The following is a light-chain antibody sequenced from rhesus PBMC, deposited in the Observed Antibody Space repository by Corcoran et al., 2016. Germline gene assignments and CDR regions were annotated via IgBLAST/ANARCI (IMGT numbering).Light chain of an antibody. V-gene: IGKV2-68*01. CDR2: KVT. Sequence: DIVMTQTPLSLPVTPGEPASISCRSSQSLLHSNGNTYLGWYLPKPDQSPRLLIYKVTNREPGVTDRFSGSGSGTDVTLKISRVEPEDVGVCYCMQSTKDPSVGQGTKVEIK. J-gene: IGKJ2*01. CDR1: QSLLHSNGNTY. CDR3: MQSTKDPS.